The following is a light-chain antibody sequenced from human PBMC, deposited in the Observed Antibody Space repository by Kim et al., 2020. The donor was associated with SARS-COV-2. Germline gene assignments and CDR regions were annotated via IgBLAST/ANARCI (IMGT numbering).Light chain of an antibody. CDR3: NSRDSSGNHWV. CDR1: SLRSYY. V-gene: IGLV3-19*01. J-gene: IGLJ3*02. CDR2: GKN. Sequence: SSELTQDPAVSVALGQTVRISCQGDSLRSYYASWYQQKPGQAPVLVIYGKNNRPSGIPDRFSGSSSGTTAPLTITGAQAEDEADNYCNSRDSSGNHWVFG.